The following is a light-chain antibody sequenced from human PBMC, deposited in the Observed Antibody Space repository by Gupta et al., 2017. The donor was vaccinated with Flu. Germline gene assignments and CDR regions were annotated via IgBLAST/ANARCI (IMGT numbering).Light chain of an antibody. CDR3: SSYTSSYTFV. Sequence: QSALTQPPSVSGSPGQSVTISCTGTGSDVGTYNLVSWYRQPPGTAPKLIIYEVSNRPSGVPDRFSGSKSGNTASLTISGLQGEDEADYYCSSYTSSYTFVFGTGTKVTVL. CDR1: GSDVGTYNL. J-gene: IGLJ1*01. V-gene: IGLV2-18*02. CDR2: EVS.